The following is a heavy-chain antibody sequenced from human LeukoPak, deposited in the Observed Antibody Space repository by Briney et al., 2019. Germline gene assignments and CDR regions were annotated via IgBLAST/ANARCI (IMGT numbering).Heavy chain of an antibody. CDR1: GFTLSIYS. Sequence: PGGSLRLSCAAPGFTLSIYSMNRVRQAPGEGLGWVSSIISDSSLMYYAESVKGRFTISRDNDTNSLYLQMNSLRAADTAVYYCIRDLFDGYSLDYWGQGALVTVSS. D-gene: IGHD5-18*01. J-gene: IGHJ4*02. CDR2: IISDSSLM. CDR3: IRDLFDGYSLDY. V-gene: IGHV3-21*01.